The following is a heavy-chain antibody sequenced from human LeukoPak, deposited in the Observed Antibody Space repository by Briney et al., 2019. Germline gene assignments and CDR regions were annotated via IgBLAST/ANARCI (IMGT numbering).Heavy chain of an antibody. V-gene: IGHV3-30*02. Sequence: GGSLRLSCAASGFTFSSYGMHWVRQAPGKGLEWVAFIRYDGSNKYYADSVKGRFTISRDNSKNTLYLQMNSLRAEDTAVYYCAKVAPVVPTQEDYYMDVWGKGTTVTVSS. J-gene: IGHJ6*03. CDR1: GFTFSSYG. CDR2: IRYDGSNK. D-gene: IGHD2-15*01. CDR3: AKVAPVVPTQEDYYMDV.